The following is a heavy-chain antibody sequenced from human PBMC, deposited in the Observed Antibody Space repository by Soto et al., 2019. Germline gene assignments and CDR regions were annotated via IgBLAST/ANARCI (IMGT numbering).Heavy chain of an antibody. CDR1: GITYNTYA. Sequence: QVQLVQSGAEMKKPGASVKLSCKASGITYNTYAIHWVRQAPGQGLEWMGWINAGNGDTRYSQNFQGRVTLTRDTSASTVYMDLDSLKFEDTGVYYCARAISGYVTWDQGTLVTVSS. CDR3: ARAISGYVT. V-gene: IGHV1-3*01. D-gene: IGHD5-12*01. J-gene: IGHJ4*02. CDR2: INAGNGDT.